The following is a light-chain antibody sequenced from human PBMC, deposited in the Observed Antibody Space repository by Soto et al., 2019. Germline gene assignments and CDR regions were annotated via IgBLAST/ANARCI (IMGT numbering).Light chain of an antibody. V-gene: IGKV3D-15*01. CDR1: QSVARN. Sequence: EIVLTQSPATLSVSPGERVTLSCRASQSVARNLDWYQEKPAQVPRLLIYDASTRATGVPARFSGSGSGTQFTLTISSLQSEDFAVYYCQQYDYWPPITVGGGTKVDIX. CDR3: QQYDYWPPIT. J-gene: IGKJ4*01. CDR2: DAS.